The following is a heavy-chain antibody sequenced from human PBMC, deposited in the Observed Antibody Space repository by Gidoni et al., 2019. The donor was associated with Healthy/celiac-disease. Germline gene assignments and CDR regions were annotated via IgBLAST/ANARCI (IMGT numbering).Heavy chain of an antibody. D-gene: IGHD1-26*01. Sequence: EVQLVESGGGLVQPGRSLRLSCAASGFTFDDYAMHWVRQAPGKGLEWVSGISWNSGSIGYADSVKGRFTITRDNAKNSLYLQMNSLRAEDTALYHCAKGNSESYLGWFDPWGQGTLVTVSS. CDR3: AKGNSESYLGWFDP. V-gene: IGHV3-9*01. CDR1: GFTFDDYA. CDR2: ISWNSGSI. J-gene: IGHJ5*02.